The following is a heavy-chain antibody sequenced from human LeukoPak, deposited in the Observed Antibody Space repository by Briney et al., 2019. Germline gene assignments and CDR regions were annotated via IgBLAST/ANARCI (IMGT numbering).Heavy chain of an antibody. Sequence: ASVKVFCKASGYTFTGYYMHWVRQAPGQGLEWMGWINPNSGGTNYAQKFQGRVTMTRDTSISTAYMELSRLRSDDTAVYYCAREAAVADNFDYWGQGTLVTVSS. CDR1: GYTFTGYY. CDR2: INPNSGGT. D-gene: IGHD6-19*01. CDR3: AREAAVADNFDY. J-gene: IGHJ4*02. V-gene: IGHV1-2*02.